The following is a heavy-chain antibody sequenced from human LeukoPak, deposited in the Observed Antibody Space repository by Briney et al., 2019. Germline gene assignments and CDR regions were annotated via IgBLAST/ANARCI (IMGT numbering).Heavy chain of an antibody. D-gene: IGHD6-19*01. CDR2: INPNSGGT. V-gene: IGHV1-2*02. Sequence: GASVKVSCKASGYTFTGYYMHWVRQAPGQGLEWMGWINPNSGGTNYAQKFQGRVTMTRDTSISTAYMELSRLRSEDTAVYYCARASSGWYDWFDPWGQGTLVTVSS. CDR3: ARASSGWYDWFDP. J-gene: IGHJ5*02. CDR1: GYTFTGYY.